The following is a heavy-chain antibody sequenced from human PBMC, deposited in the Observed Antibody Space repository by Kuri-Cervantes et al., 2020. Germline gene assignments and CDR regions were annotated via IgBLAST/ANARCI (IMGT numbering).Heavy chain of an antibody. CDR3: AKDLDTMIVVAYGMDV. CDR1: GFTFSNYW. CDR2: VKTDGREK. V-gene: IGHV3-7*01. Sequence: GESLKISCATSGFTFSNYWMSWVRQAPGKGLEWVANVKTDGREKYYVDSVRGRFTISRDFAKNSLYLQMNSLRAEDTAVYYCAKDLDTMIVVAYGMDVWGQGTTVTVSS. J-gene: IGHJ6*02. D-gene: IGHD3-22*01.